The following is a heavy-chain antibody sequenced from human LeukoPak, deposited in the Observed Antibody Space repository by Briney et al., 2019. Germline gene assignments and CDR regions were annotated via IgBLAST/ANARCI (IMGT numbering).Heavy chain of an antibody. D-gene: IGHD1-26*01. CDR2: ISESGGGSYSGGGT. V-gene: IGHV3-23*01. J-gene: IGHJ4*02. CDR1: GFTFSSYA. Sequence: GSLRLSCAASGFTFSSYAMTWVRQIPGKGLEWVSTISESGGGSYSGGGTYYGDSVKGRFIISKDGSTKTLFLQMDRPRADDTGIYYCAKGKVNHLGALDYWGQGALVTVSS. CDR3: AKGKVNHLGALDY.